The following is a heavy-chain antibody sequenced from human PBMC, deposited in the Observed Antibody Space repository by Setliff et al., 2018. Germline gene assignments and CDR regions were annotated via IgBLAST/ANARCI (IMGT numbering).Heavy chain of an antibody. CDR2: INHSGST. Sequence: SETLSLTCAVYGGSFSGYYWSWIRQPPGKGLEWIGEINHSGSTNYNPSLKSRVTISVDTSKNQFSLKLSSVTAADTAVYYCARGNYNFWGGYYTGVYYFDYWGQGTLVTVSS. CDR3: ARGNYNFWGGYYTGVYYFDY. J-gene: IGHJ4*02. V-gene: IGHV4-34*01. CDR1: GGSFSGYY. D-gene: IGHD3-3*01.